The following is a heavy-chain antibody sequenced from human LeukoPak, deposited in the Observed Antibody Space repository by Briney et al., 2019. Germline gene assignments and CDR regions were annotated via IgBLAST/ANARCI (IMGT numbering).Heavy chain of an antibody. Sequence: PAETLSLPCTVSGGSISSSGYYWGWIPQPPGKGLEWIGSIYCSGSTYYNPSLKSRVTISVETSKNHFSLKLSSVTAEDTAVYYCARGAYNAFDIWGQGTMVTVSS. CDR2: IYCSGST. J-gene: IGHJ3*02. D-gene: IGHD4-11*01. V-gene: IGHV4-39*02. CDR3: ARGAYNAFDI. CDR1: GGSISSSGYY.